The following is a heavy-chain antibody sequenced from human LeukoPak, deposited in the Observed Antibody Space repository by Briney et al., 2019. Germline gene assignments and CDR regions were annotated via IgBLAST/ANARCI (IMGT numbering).Heavy chain of an antibody. V-gene: IGHV1-8*03. D-gene: IGHD6-19*01. J-gene: IGHJ6*03. CDR2: MNPNSGNT. CDR3: ARVPEYSSGWWNYYYYYMDV. CDR1: GYTFTGYY. Sequence: ASVKVSCKASGYTFTGYYMHWVRQATGQGLEWMGWMNPNSGNTGYAQKFQGRVTITRNTSISTAYMELSSLRSEDTAVYYCARVPEYSSGWWNYYYYYMDVWGKGTTVTVSS.